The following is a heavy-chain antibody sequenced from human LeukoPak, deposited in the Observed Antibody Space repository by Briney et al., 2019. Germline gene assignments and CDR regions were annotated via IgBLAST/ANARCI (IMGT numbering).Heavy chain of an antibody. Sequence: ASVKVSCKASGYTFTGYYMHWVRQAPGQGLEWMGRINPNSGGTNYAQKFQGRVTMTRDTSISTAYMELSRLRSDDTAVYYRARSITRGPFDYWGQGTLVTVSS. D-gene: IGHD3-10*01. CDR1: GYTFTGYY. CDR3: ARSITRGPFDY. J-gene: IGHJ4*02. V-gene: IGHV1-2*06. CDR2: INPNSGGT.